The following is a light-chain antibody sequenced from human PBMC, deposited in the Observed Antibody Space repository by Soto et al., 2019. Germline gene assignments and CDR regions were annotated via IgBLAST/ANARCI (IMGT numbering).Light chain of an antibody. V-gene: IGKV1-39*01. Sequence: DIQMTQSPSSLSASVGDRVTITCRASQSISSYLNWYQQKPGIAPKLLIYAASSLQSGVPSRFSGSGSGTDFTLTIGSLHPEDFATYYCQQSYSTPWTFGQGTEVEIK. CDR2: AAS. J-gene: IGKJ1*01. CDR3: QQSYSTPWT. CDR1: QSISSY.